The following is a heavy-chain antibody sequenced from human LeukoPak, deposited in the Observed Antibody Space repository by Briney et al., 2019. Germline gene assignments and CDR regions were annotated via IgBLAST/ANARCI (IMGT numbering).Heavy chain of an antibody. D-gene: IGHD1-26*01. J-gene: IGHJ4*02. CDR1: GGSISGLY. CDR2: IYTGGGT. CDR3: ARDVGFTKD. Sequence: SETLSLTCTVSGGSISGLYWSWIRQPAGKGLEWIGRIYTGGGTNYNPSLKSRVSMSVGTSKDQFSLKLNSVTAADTAVYFCARDVGFTKDWGQGTLVTVS. V-gene: IGHV4-4*07.